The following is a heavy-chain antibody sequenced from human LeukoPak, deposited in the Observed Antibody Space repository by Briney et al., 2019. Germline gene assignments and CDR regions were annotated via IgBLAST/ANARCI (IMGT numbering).Heavy chain of an antibody. Sequence: GAALKISCKGSGSSFTSYWIGWVRQTPGKGLEWMGVIYPGDSRTRYNPSFEGQVTISADKSINTAYLQWSSLKASDTAMYYCACREFYSPWPGPWGQGTLVTVSS. D-gene: IGHD5-18*01. V-gene: IGHV5-51*01. CDR3: ACREFYSPWPGP. J-gene: IGHJ5*02. CDR2: IYPGDSRT. CDR1: GSSFTSYW.